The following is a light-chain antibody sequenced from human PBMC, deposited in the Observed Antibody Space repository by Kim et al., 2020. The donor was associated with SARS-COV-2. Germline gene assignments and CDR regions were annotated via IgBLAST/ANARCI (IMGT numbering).Light chain of an antibody. CDR1: KFNTGDNY. CDR2: TDG. V-gene: IGLV1-47*02. J-gene: IGLJ3*02. Sequence: GQRVTSSCSGIKFNTGDNYVYWYQEFPGAAPKLLSHTDGPRPPGVPDRSSGSKSSTSASLAISGLRSEDEADYCCAAWDDSLRCRVFGGGTQLTVL. CDR3: AAWDDSLRCRV.